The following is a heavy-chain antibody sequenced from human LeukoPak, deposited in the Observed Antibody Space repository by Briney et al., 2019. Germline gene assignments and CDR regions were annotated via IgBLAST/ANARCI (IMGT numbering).Heavy chain of an antibody. CDR2: ITSSSSYI. D-gene: IGHD3-16*01. Sequence: PGGSLRLSCAASGFTFNTYNMNWVRQAPGQGLEWVSSITSSSSYIYYADSVKGRFTISRDNAKNSLYLQINSLRAEDTAVYYCARGGSHFDYWGQGTLVTVSS. V-gene: IGHV3-21*01. J-gene: IGHJ4*02. CDR3: ARGGSHFDY. CDR1: GFTFNTYN.